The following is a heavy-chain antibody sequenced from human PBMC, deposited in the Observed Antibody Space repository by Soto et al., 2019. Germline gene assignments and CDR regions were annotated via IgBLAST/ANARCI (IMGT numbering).Heavy chain of an antibody. CDR1: GCSISSGGYY. CDR3: ARVNEQLVFDY. Sequence: SETLSLTCTVSGCSISSGGYYWSWLSQHPGKGLEWIGYIYYSGSTYYNPSLKSRVTISVDMSKNQFSLKLSSVTAADTAVYYCARVNEQLVFDYWGQGTLVTVSS. J-gene: IGHJ4*02. CDR2: IYYSGST. D-gene: IGHD6-6*01. V-gene: IGHV4-31*03.